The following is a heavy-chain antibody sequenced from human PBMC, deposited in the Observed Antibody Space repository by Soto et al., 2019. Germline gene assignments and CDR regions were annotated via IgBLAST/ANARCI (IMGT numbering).Heavy chain of an antibody. J-gene: IGHJ6*02. V-gene: IGHV3-53*03. Sequence: GGSLRLSCAASGFTVSNNYISWVRQPPGKGLEWVSLIYSGGSTYYADSVKGRFTLSRDNSKNTVYLQMNSLRAEDTAVYYCARAEWGSSYTQYYYALDVWGQGTTVTAP. D-gene: IGHD6-13*01. CDR2: IYSGGST. CDR3: ARAEWGSSYTQYYYALDV. CDR1: GFTVSNNY.